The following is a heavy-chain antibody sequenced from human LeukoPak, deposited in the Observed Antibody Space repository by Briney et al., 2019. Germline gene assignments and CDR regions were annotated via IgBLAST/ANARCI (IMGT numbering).Heavy chain of an antibody. V-gene: IGHV3-30*04. Sequence: GGSLRLSCAASGFPFSSYAMLWVRQAPRKGLAWVAVISYDGSNKYYADSVQDRFPISRDNSKNTLYLQMNSLRAEDTAVYYCARDGTDYGDLPKVYWGQGTLVTVSS. D-gene: IGHD4-17*01. CDR1: GFPFSSYA. CDR3: ARDGTDYGDLPKVY. CDR2: ISYDGSNK. J-gene: IGHJ4*02.